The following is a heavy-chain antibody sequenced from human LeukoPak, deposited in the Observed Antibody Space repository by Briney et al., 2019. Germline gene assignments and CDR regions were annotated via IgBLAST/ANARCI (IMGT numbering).Heavy chain of an antibody. D-gene: IGHD6-13*01. CDR3: AKDSYSKGDF. Sequence: GGSLRLSCAASGFTFSSYWMSWVRQAPGKGLEWVANMNPDGSEKYFLDSVKGRFTISRDNAKNSLYLQMNSLRAEDTAVYYCAKDSYSKGDFWGQGVLVTVSS. J-gene: IGHJ4*02. CDR1: GFTFSSYW. V-gene: IGHV3-7*01. CDR2: MNPDGSEK.